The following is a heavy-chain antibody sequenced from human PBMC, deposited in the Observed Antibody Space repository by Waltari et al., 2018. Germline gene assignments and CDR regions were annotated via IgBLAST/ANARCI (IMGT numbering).Heavy chain of an antibody. CDR1: GASFSYYS. CDR3: TRGGNYDFWSHRPFVDP. V-gene: IGHV4-34*01. J-gene: IGHJ5*02. Sequence: QVQLQQWGAGLLGPSETLSLTCAVYGASFSYYSWGWVRQPPGKGLEWIGQIRHPGSTNYNPSLKSRVTISIDTPRSQFSLRLSSVTAADTALYFCTRGGNYDFWSHRPFVDPWGQGTLVTVSS. D-gene: IGHD3-3*01. CDR2: IRHPGST.